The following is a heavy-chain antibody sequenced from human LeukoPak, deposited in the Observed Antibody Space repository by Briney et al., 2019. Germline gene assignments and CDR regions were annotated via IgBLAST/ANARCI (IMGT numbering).Heavy chain of an antibody. V-gene: IGHV3-20*04. CDR2: INWNGGST. Sequence: GGSLRLSCAASGFTFDDYGMSWVRQAPGKGLEWVSGINWNGGSTGYADSVKGRFTISRDNAKNSLYLQMNSLRAEDTALYYCARGRLRADSSRYDYWGQGTLVTVSS. CDR1: GFTFDDYG. CDR3: ARGRLRADSSRYDY. J-gene: IGHJ4*02. D-gene: IGHD3-22*01.